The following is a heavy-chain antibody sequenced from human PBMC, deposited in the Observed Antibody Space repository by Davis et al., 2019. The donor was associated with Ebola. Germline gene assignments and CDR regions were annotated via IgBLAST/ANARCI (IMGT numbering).Heavy chain of an antibody. D-gene: IGHD1-26*01. V-gene: IGHV1-46*01. J-gene: IGHJ5*02. CDR3: ARDSLVVGATITTFDP. Sequence: AASVKVSCKASGYTFTSYYMHWVRQAPGQGLEWMGIISPSGGSTSYAQKFQGRVTMTRDTSTSTVYMELSSLRSEDTAVYYCARDSLVVGATITTFDPWGQGTLVIVSS. CDR1: GYTFTSYY. CDR2: ISPSGGST.